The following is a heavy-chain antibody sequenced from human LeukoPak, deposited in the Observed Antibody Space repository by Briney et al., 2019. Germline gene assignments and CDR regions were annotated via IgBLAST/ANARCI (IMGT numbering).Heavy chain of an antibody. Sequence: SETLSLTCTVSGGSISSSSYYWGWNRQPPGKGLEWIGSIYYSGSTYYNPSLKSRVTISVDTSKNQFSLKLSSVTAADTAVYYCARDPGMTTVTGFDYWGQGTLVTVSS. CDR2: IYYSGST. J-gene: IGHJ4*02. D-gene: IGHD4-11*01. V-gene: IGHV4-39*07. CDR3: ARDPGMTTVTGFDY. CDR1: GGSISSSSYY.